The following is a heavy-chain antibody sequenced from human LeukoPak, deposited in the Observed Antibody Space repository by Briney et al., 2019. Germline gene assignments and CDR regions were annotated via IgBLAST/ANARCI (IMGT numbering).Heavy chain of an antibody. D-gene: IGHD5-12*01. CDR3: VQSSPTIDY. V-gene: IGHV3-74*01. Sequence: GVSLRLSCSASGFTFSNYWMHWVRQVPGKGLVWVSRINSDGSSTTYADSVKGRFAISRDNAKNTMYLQMNSLRVEDTAVYYCVQSSPTIDYWGQGTLVTVSS. CDR2: INSDGSST. CDR1: GFTFSNYW. J-gene: IGHJ4*02.